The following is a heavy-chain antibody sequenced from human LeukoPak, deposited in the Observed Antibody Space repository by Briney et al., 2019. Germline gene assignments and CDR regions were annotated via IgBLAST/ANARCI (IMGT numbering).Heavy chain of an antibody. Sequence: GGSLRLSCAASGFTFDDYAMHWVRQAPGKGLEWVSGISWNSGSIGYADSVKGRFTISRDNAKNSLYLQMNSLRAEDTALYYCEKLGGYSSSRKAFDIWGQGTMVTVSS. CDR2: ISWNSGSI. V-gene: IGHV3-9*01. D-gene: IGHD6-13*01. J-gene: IGHJ3*02. CDR1: GFTFDDYA. CDR3: EKLGGYSSSRKAFDI.